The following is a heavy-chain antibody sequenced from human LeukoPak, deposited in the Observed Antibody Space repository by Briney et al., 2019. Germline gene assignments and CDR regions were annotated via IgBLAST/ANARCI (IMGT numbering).Heavy chain of an antibody. CDR2: ISGSDGST. D-gene: IGHD6-6*01. J-gene: IGHJ5*02. CDR3: AKGKGYSSSHSDH. CDR1: GYTFNSHA. V-gene: IGHV3-23*01. Sequence: GGSLRLSCAASGYTFNSHAMNWVRQAPGKGLEWVAAISGSDGSTYYADSVKGRFTISRDNSKNTMYLQMNSLRAEDTAVYHCAKGKGYSSSHSDHWGQGTLVTVSS.